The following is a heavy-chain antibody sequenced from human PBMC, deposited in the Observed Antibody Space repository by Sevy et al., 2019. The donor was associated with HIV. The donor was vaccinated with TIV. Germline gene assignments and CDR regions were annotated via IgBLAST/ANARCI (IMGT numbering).Heavy chain of an antibody. CDR1: GFTFSDYY. CDR3: ARRSSSWDYFEY. D-gene: IGHD6-13*01. Sequence: GGSLRLSCAASGFTFSDYYLSWIRQAPGKGLEWVSYISGTSRYINYADSLKGRFTISRDNAKNSLYLQMNSLKGEDTAVSYCARRSSSWDYFEYWGQGTLVTVSS. V-gene: IGHV3-11*06. J-gene: IGHJ4*02. CDR2: ISGTSRYI.